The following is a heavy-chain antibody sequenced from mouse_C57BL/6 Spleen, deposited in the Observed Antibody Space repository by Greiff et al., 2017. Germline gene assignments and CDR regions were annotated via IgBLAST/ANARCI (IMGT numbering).Heavy chain of an antibody. J-gene: IGHJ3*01. CDR2: INPNNGGT. CDR3: ARQGLSADDYAWFAY. CDR1: GYTFTDYN. V-gene: IGHV1-18*01. D-gene: IGHD2-4*01. Sequence: VQLQQSGPELVKPGASVKIPCKASGYTFTDYNMDWVKQSHGKSLEWIGDINPNNGGTNSNQKFKGKATLTVDKSSSTAYMELRSLTSEDTAVYYCARQGLSADDYAWFAYWGQGTLVTVSA.